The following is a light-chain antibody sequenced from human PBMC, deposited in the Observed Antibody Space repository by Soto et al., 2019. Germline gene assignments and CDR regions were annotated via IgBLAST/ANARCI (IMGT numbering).Light chain of an antibody. CDR1: QSLSDY. V-gene: IGKV3-20*01. Sequence: IVLTHSRGTLSLSPVERSTLSCMATQSLSDYLAWYQQKPGQAPRLLIYGAYSRATGIPDRFSGSGSGTDFTLTISSLEPEDFAVYYCQQYGSSPAITFGHGTRLEIK. J-gene: IGKJ5*01. CDR3: QQYGSSPAIT. CDR2: GAY.